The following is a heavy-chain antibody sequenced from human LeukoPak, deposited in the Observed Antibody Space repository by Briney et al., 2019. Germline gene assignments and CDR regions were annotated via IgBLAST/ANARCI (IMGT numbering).Heavy chain of an antibody. V-gene: IGHV4-59*01. CDR2: IYYSGST. D-gene: IGHD5-12*01. CDR1: GGSISSYY. CDR3: AGSLVASTTFDY. J-gene: IGHJ4*02. Sequence: SETLSLTCTVSGGSISSYYWSWIRQPPGKGLEWIGYIYYSGSTNYNPSLKSRVTISVDTSKNQFSLKLSSVTAEDTAVYYCAGSLVASTTFDYWGQGTLVTVSS.